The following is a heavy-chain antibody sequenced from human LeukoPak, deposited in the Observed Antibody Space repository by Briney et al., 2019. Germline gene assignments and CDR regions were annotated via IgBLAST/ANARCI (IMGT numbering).Heavy chain of an antibody. CDR1: GGSISSYY. CDR2: IYSTGST. D-gene: IGHD6-13*01. J-gene: IGHJ5*02. CDR3: VRKIAAGSLTP. V-gene: IGHV4-59*01. Sequence: SETLSLTCTVSGGSISSYYWSWIRQPPGKGLEWIGYIYSTGSTNYNPSLKSRIAISVDTSKNQFYPNLTSVSAADTAVYFCVRKIAAGSLTPWGQGTLVTVSS.